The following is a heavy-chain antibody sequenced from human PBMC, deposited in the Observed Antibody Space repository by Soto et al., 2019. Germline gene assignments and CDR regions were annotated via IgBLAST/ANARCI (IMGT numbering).Heavy chain of an antibody. CDR1: GYTFTSYA. V-gene: IGHV1-3*01. D-gene: IGHD2-8*01. CDR3: ARDPALMGWFDP. Sequence: GASVKVSCKASGYTFTSYAMHWVRQAPGQRLEWMGWINAGNGNTKYSQKFQGRVTITRDTSASTAYMELSSLRSEDTAVYYCARDPALMGWFDPWGHGTLVTVSS. J-gene: IGHJ5*02. CDR2: INAGNGNT.